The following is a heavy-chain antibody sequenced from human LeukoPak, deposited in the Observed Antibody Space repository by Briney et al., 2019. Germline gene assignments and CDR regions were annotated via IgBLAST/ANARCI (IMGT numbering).Heavy chain of an antibody. D-gene: IGHD2-2*02. CDR1: GFTFGDYA. CDR3: ARDAVRVQLLYEEGNWFDP. V-gene: IGHV3-49*04. J-gene: IGHJ5*02. Sequence: GSLRLSCTASGFTFGDYAMSWVRQAPGKGLEWVGFIRSKAYGGTTEYAASVKGRFTISRDDSKSIAYPQMNSLKTEDTAVYYCARDAVRVQLLYEEGNWFDPWGQGTLVTVSS. CDR2: IRSKAYGGTT.